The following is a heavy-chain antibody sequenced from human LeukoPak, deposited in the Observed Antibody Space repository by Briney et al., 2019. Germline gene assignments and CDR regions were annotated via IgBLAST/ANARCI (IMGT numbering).Heavy chain of an antibody. D-gene: IGHD3-16*01. CDR1: GFTFSSYA. CDR2: ISGSGGST. J-gene: IGHJ4*02. Sequence: GGSLRLSCAASGFTFSSYAMSWVRQAPGKGLEWVSAISGSGGSTYYADSVKGRFTISRDNSKNTMYLQMNSLRVEDTAEYYCAKALGYDYVWGEGNLYDYWGQGILVTVSS. V-gene: IGHV3-23*01. CDR3: AKALGYDYVWGEGNLYDY.